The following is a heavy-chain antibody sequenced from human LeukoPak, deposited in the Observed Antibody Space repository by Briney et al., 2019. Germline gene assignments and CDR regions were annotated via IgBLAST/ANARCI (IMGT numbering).Heavy chain of an antibody. J-gene: IGHJ5*02. CDR3: ARHTRVRDGYNLYCFDP. Sequence: SETLSLTCTVSGGSISSSSYYWGWIRQPPGKGPEWIGSIYHSGTTYYNPSLKSRVTISVDTSKNQFSLKLSSVTAADTAVNYCARHTRVRDGYNLYCFDPWGQGTLVTVSS. V-gene: IGHV4-39*01. CDR2: IYHSGTT. D-gene: IGHD5-24*01. CDR1: GGSISSSSYY.